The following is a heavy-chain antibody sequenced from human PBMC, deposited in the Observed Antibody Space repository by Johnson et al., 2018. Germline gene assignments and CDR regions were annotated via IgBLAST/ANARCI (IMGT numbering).Heavy chain of an antibody. CDR2: ISYDGSNV. J-gene: IGHJ6*03. CDR1: GFTFSSFD. D-gene: IGHD5-24*01. CDR3: AKDAEMYYNMDV. V-gene: IGHV3-30*18. Sequence: QVQLVQSGGGVVQPGRSLRLSCAASGFTFSSFDMHWVRQAPGKGLEWVAVISYDGSNVDYGDSVKGRFTTSRDNSKNTLYLQITSLRPEDTAVYYCAKDAEMYYNMDVWGKGTTVTVSS.